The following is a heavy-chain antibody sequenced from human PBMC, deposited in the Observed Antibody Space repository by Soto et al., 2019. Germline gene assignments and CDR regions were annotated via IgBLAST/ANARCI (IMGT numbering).Heavy chain of an antibody. CDR2: ISGSGGST. J-gene: IGHJ4*02. Sequence: EVQLLESGGGLVQPGGSLRLSCAASGFTFSSYAMSWVRQAPGKGLEWVSAISGSGGSTYYADSVKGRFTISRDNSKTTLYLQMNSLRAEDTAGYYCAKDTKQWLVTGIDYWGQGTLVTVSS. V-gene: IGHV3-23*01. CDR1: GFTFSSYA. CDR3: AKDTKQWLVTGIDY. D-gene: IGHD6-19*01.